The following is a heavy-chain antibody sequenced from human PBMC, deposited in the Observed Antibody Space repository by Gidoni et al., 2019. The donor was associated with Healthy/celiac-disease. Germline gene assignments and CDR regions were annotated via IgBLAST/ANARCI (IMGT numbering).Heavy chain of an antibody. CDR1: GFPFDDYP. V-gene: IGHV3-9*01. D-gene: IGHD3-22*01. CDR2: ISWNSGSI. CDR3: AKGRYYYDSTIVYFDY. J-gene: IGHJ4*02. Sequence: EVQLVESGGGLVQPGRSLRLSCAASGFPFDDYPMHWLRQAPGKGLEWVSGISWNSGSIGYADAVKGRFTISRDNAKNALYLQMNSLRAEDTALYYCAKGRYYYDSTIVYFDYWGQGTLVTVSS.